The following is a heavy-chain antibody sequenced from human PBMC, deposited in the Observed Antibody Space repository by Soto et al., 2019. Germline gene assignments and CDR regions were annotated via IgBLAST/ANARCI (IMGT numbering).Heavy chain of an antibody. J-gene: IGHJ6*02. CDR1: GYSFTKYW. CDR3: VRMGFRGGGYLSYYYSGMDI. CDR2: IYPDESDT. V-gene: IGHV5-51*01. D-gene: IGHD5-12*01. Sequence: PGESLKISCKGSGYSFTKYWIGWVRQMPGKGLEWMAIIYPDESDTRYSPSFQGQVTISADNSISPAYLQWSSLKAADTAMYYCVRMGFRGGGYLSYYYSGMDIWGQGTTVTVSS.